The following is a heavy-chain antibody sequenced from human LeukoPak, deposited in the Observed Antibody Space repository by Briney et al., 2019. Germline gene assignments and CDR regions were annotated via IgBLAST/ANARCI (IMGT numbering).Heavy chain of an antibody. D-gene: IGHD3-10*01. V-gene: IGHV3-33*01. CDR3: AREEYYYGSGSYRGYDAFDI. J-gene: IGHJ3*02. Sequence: GGSLRLSCAASGFTFSSYGMHWVRQAPGKGLEWVAVIWYDGSNKYYADSVKGRFTISRDNSKSTLYLQMNSLRAEDTAVYYCAREEYYYGSGSYRGYDAFDIWGQGTMVTVSS. CDR1: GFTFSSYG. CDR2: IWYDGSNK.